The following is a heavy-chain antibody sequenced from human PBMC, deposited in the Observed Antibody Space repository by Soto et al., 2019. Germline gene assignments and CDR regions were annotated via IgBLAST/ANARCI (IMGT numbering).Heavy chain of an antibody. Sequence: GESLKISCKGSGYSFTSYWIGWVRQMPGKGLEWMGIIYPGDSDTRYSPSFQGQVTISADKSISTAYLQWSSLKASDTAMYYCARLFNSGSYRGDAFDIWGQGTMVTVSS. CDR3: ARLFNSGSYRGDAFDI. J-gene: IGHJ3*02. CDR1: GYSFTSYW. D-gene: IGHD1-26*01. V-gene: IGHV5-51*01. CDR2: IYPGDSDT.